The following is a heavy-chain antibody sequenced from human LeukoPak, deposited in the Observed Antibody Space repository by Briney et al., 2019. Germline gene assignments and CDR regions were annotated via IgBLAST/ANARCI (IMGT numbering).Heavy chain of an antibody. CDR1: GFTFSSYS. Sequence: GGSLRLSCAASGFTFSSYSMNWVRQAPGKGLEWVSSISSSSSYIYYADSVKGRSTISRDNAKNSLYLQMNSLRAEDTAVYYCARDTMNSWDFWSGYLHYWGQGTLVTVSS. J-gene: IGHJ4*02. V-gene: IGHV3-21*01. D-gene: IGHD3-3*01. CDR3: ARDTMNSWDFWSGYLHY. CDR2: ISSSSSYI.